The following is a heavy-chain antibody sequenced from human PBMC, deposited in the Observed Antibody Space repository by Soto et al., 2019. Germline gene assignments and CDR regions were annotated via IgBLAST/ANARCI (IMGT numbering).Heavy chain of an antibody. CDR2: IMPLFGKP. J-gene: IGHJ4*02. V-gene: IGHV1-69*13. Sequence: GASVKVSCKASGVSSSGYAFSWVRQAPGQGLEWMGGIMPLFGKPDYAQKFQGRVTITADESTSTTYMELSSLRSEDTALYFCASASSTSWLYYFDYWGQGTRVTVSS. CDR1: GVSSSGYA. CDR3: ASASSTSWLYYFDY. D-gene: IGHD2-2*01.